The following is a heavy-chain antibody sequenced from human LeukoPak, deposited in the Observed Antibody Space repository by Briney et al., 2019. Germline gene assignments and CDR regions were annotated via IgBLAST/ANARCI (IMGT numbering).Heavy chain of an antibody. D-gene: IGHD3-22*01. V-gene: IGHV3-30-3*01. J-gene: IGHJ4*02. Sequence: GGSLRLSCAASGFTFSSYAMHWVRQAPGKGLEWVAVISYDGSNKYYADSVKGRFTISRDNSKNTLYLQMNSLRAEDTAVYYCARESGFSYYYDSSGGFAYFDYWGQGTLVTVSS. CDR2: ISYDGSNK. CDR1: GFTFSSYA. CDR3: ARESGFSYYYDSSGGFAYFDY.